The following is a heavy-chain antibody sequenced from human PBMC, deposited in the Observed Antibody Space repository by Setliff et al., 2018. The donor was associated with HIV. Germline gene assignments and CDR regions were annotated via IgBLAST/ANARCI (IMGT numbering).Heavy chain of an antibody. Sequence: TLSLTCGVYGGSFSGYYWSWIRQSPGKGLEWIGEINHSGTTNYNPSLKSRVTISIDTSKKQFSLKLTSVIAADTAVYYCARGTRGYCSSGSCYFWLDPWGQGSLVTVSS. D-gene: IGHD2-15*01. J-gene: IGHJ5*02. CDR2: INHSGTT. V-gene: IGHV4-34*01. CDR3: ARGTRGYCSSGSCYFWLDP. CDR1: GGSFSGYY.